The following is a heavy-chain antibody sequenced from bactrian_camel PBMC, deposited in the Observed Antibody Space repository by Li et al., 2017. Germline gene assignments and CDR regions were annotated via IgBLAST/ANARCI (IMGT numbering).Heavy chain of an antibody. V-gene: IGHV3S63*01. D-gene: IGHD1*01. J-gene: IGHJ4*01. CDR2: IDSRGTT. CDR3: AYDPRCISPTGGAWYYDT. Sequence: HVQLVESGGGSVQAGGSLTLSCAASGLVYPFWSMAWFRQAPGKEREGVARIDSRGTTEYVDSVKGRFTISHDNAKKTLTLQMNNLKPEDTAMYSCAYDPRCISPTGGAWYYDTWGQGTQVTVS. CDR1: GLVYPFWS.